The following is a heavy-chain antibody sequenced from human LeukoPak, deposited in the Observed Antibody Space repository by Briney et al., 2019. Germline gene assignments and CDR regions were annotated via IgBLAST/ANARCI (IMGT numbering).Heavy chain of an antibody. CDR1: GFSFSNHG. D-gene: IGHD2-2*01. CDR3: AKEGCSSTSCSYFDY. V-gene: IGHV3-30*18. J-gene: IGHJ4*02. CDR2: VSHDGGNH. Sequence: GGSLRLSCAASGFSFSNHGMHWVRQAPGKGLEWVAVVSHDGGNHYYADSVRGRFTISRDDSKNTLYLQMNSLRPDDTAVYYCAKEGCSSTSCSYFDYWGQGTLVTVSS.